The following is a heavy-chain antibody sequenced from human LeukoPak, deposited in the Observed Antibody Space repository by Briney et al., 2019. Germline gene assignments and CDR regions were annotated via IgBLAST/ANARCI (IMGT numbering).Heavy chain of an antibody. D-gene: IGHD6-25*01. J-gene: IGHJ4*02. Sequence: GGSLRLSCAASGFIFSTYSMNWVRQAPGKGLERVSYISSSSSTIYYADSVKGRFTISRDNAKNSLYLQMNSLRAEDTAVYYCARDSSGQIDYWGQGTLVTVSS. CDR1: GFIFSTYS. CDR2: ISSSSSTI. CDR3: ARDSSGQIDY. V-gene: IGHV3-48*01.